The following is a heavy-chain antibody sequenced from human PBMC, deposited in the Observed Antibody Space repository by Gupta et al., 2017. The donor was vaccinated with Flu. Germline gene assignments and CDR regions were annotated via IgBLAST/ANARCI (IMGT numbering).Heavy chain of an antibody. CDR2: INHSGST. J-gene: IGHJ4*02. CDR3: ARVPETSVDTAVANVLDY. Sequence: WSWIRQPPGKGLEWIGEINHSGSTNYNPSLESRVTISVDTSKNQFSLKLSSVTAADTAVYYCARVPETSVDTAVANVLDYWGQGTLVTVSS. V-gene: IGHV4-34*01. D-gene: IGHD5-18*01.